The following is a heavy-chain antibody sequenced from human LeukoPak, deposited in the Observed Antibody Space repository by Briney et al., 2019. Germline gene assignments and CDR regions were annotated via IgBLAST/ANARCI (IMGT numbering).Heavy chain of an antibody. CDR2: ISYHGSNK. CDR3: ARGMYYYDSSDIGGGYYFDY. J-gene: IGHJ4*02. CDR1: GFTFGSYA. V-gene: IGHV3-30-3*01. Sequence: GRSLRLSCAASGFTFGSYAMHWVRQAPGKGLEWVAVISYHGSNKYYADSVKGRFTISRDNSKKTVFLQMNSLRAEDTAVYYCARGMYYYDSSDIGGGYYFDYWGQVTLVTVSS. D-gene: IGHD3-22*01.